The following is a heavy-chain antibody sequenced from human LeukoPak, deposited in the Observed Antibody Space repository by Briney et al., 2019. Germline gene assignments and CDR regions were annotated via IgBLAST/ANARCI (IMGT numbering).Heavy chain of an antibody. V-gene: IGHV4-4*07. CDR1: GGSINSYY. J-gene: IGHJ5*02. CDR3: ARVAVTGYNWFDP. D-gene: IGHD2-21*02. CDR2: IYSSGST. Sequence: PSETLSLTCTVSGGSINSYYWSWIRQPAGKGLEWIGRIYSSGSTNYNPSFQSRVTMSLDTSKSQFSLKLSSVTAADTAVYYCARVAVTGYNWFDPWGQGTLVTVSS.